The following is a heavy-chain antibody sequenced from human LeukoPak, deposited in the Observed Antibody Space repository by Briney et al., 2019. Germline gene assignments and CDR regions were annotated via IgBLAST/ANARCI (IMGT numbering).Heavy chain of an antibody. V-gene: IGHV5-51*01. CDR2: IYPGNSDT. CDR1: GYRFTVYW. D-gene: IGHD1-1*01. J-gene: IGHJ4*02. Sequence: ESLKISCKGSGYRFTVYWIGWVRQMPGKRLEWMGIIYPGNSDTRYSPSFQGQVTISADKSISTAYLQWSSLKASDTAMYYCARLQPQGYYFDYWGQGTLVTVCS. CDR3: ARLQPQGYYFDY.